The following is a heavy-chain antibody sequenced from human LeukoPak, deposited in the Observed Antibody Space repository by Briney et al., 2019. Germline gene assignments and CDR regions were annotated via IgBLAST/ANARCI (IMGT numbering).Heavy chain of an antibody. V-gene: IGHV3-74*03. CDR3: ARGRYFALDV. CDR2: IYSDATGT. Sequence: GGSLRLSCAASGYTFSGHWIHWVRQAPGKGLEWVSRIYSDATGTMDADSVKGRFTTSRDNAKNTAYLQMNSLRAEDTAVYYCARGRYFALDVWGQGTTVTVSS. D-gene: IGHD2/OR15-2a*01. CDR1: GYTFSGHW. J-gene: IGHJ6*02.